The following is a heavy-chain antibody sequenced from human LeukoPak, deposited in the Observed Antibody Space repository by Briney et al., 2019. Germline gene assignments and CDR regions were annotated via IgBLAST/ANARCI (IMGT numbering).Heavy chain of an antibody. CDR1: GCTLGVYA. Sequence: PGGALRLCCTASGCTLGVYAMSGVGQAPGKGLEWVGFRRSKAYGGTTEYAASVKGRVTISRDDSKSIAYLQMNSLKTEDTAVYYCTRWGCSSTSCYDDYWGQGTLVTVSS. D-gene: IGHD2-2*01. CDR3: TRWGCSSTSCYDDY. V-gene: IGHV3-49*04. J-gene: IGHJ4*02. CDR2: RRSKAYGGTT.